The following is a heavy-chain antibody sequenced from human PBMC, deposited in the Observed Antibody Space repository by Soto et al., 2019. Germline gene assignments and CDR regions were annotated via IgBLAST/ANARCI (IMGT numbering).Heavy chain of an antibody. CDR1: GGSISSSSYY. Sequence: QLQLQESGPGLVKPSETLSLTCTVSGGSISSSSYYWGWIRQPPGKGLEWIGSSYYSGSTYYNPSLESRVTISVDTSKIQFSLKLSSVTAADTAVYYCARIIYDFWSGYYTAAGYFDYWGQGTLVTVSS. V-gene: IGHV4-39*01. CDR2: SYYSGST. CDR3: ARIIYDFWSGYYTAAGYFDY. J-gene: IGHJ4*02. D-gene: IGHD3-3*01.